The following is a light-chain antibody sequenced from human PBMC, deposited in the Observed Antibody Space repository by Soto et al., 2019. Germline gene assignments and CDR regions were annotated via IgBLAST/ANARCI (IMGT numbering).Light chain of an antibody. J-gene: IGLJ2*01. CDR2: STS. CDR1: TGAVTSGYY. V-gene: IGLV7-43*01. Sequence: QAVVTQEPSLTVSPGGSVTLTCASSTGAVTSGYYPNWFQQKPGQAPRAVIYSTSNKYSWSPARFSGSLLGGKAALTLSGVQPEDEAEYYCLLYYGGQLGVFGGGTKLTVL. CDR3: LLYYGGQLGV.